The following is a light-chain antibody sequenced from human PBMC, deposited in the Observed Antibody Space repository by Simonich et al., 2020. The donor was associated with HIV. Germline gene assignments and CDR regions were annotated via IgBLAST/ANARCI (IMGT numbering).Light chain of an antibody. CDR3: QQDYSTPLT. CDR2: WAS. CDR1: QSVLYSSNSKNY. V-gene: IGKV4-1*01. Sequence: DIVMTQSPDSLAVSLGERATINCKSSQSVLYSSNSKNYFAWYQQKPGQPPKLLIYWASTREAGVPDRFSGSGSETDFTLTISSLQAEDVAVYYCQQDYSTPLTFGGGTKVEIK. J-gene: IGKJ4*01.